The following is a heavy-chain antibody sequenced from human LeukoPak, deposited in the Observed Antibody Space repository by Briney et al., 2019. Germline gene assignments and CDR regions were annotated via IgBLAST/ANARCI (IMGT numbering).Heavy chain of an antibody. Sequence: PSETLSLTCTASGGSISSYYWSWIRQPPGKGLEWIGYIYHSGSTNYNPSLKSRVTISVDKSKNQFSLKLSSVTAADTAVYYCARASGFYGDYLWFDPWGQGTLVTVSS. CDR3: ARASGFYGDYLWFDP. V-gene: IGHV4-59*12. J-gene: IGHJ5*02. CDR1: GGSISSYY. CDR2: IYHSGST. D-gene: IGHD4-17*01.